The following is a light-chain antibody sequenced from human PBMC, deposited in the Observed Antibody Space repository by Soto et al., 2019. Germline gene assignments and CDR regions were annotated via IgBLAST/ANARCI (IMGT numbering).Light chain of an antibody. J-gene: IGKJ3*01. V-gene: IGKV3-20*01. CDR2: GAS. CDR3: QHYGGSFI. CDR1: QSVSSN. Sequence: EIVMTQSPATLSLSPGERATVSCRASQSVSSNLAWYQQKPGQAPRLLIYGASSRATGIPDRFSGSGSGTDFTLSISRLEPEDFAVYYCQHYGGSFIFGPGTKVDIK.